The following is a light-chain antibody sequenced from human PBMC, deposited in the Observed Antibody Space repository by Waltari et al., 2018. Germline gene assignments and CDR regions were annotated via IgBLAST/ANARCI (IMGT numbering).Light chain of an antibody. Sequence: SYEVTQPHSVSVSPGQTARIICSGDNLGHKFASWYQQKPGQSPVVVIYEDKKRPSGLSERFSGSNSGNTATLTISGTQAVDEADYYCQTWDGTTAVFGGGTKLIVL. CDR2: EDK. V-gene: IGLV3-1*01. CDR1: NLGHKF. J-gene: IGLJ2*01. CDR3: QTWDGTTAV.